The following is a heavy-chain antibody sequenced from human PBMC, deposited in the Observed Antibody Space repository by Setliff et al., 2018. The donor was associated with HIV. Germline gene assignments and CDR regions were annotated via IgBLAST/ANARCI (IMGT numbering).Heavy chain of an antibody. Sequence: SETLSLTCTVSGGSIKSSSYYWGWIRQPPGKGLEWIGSIYYSGNAYYNPSLKSRVTISEDTSRNQFSLRLSSVTAADTAIYYCARVPTSSWYVTTQRTKEYFHHWGQGTLVTVSS. CDR1: GGSIKSSSYY. J-gene: IGHJ1*01. V-gene: IGHV4-39*07. CDR3: ARVPTSSWYVTTQRTKEYFHH. CDR2: IYYSGNA. D-gene: IGHD6-13*01.